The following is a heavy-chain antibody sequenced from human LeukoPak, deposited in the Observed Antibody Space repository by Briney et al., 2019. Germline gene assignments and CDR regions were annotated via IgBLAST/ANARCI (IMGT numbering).Heavy chain of an antibody. Sequence: GGSLRLSCAASGFTFSSYAMSWVRQAPGKGLEWVSAISGSGGSTYYADSVKGRFTISRDNSKNTLYLQMNSLRAEDTAVYYCAKWGGSSGWYGGAFDYWGQGTLVTVSS. CDR1: GFTFSSYA. J-gene: IGHJ4*02. CDR2: ISGSGGST. V-gene: IGHV3-23*01. CDR3: AKWGGSSGWYGGAFDY. D-gene: IGHD6-19*01.